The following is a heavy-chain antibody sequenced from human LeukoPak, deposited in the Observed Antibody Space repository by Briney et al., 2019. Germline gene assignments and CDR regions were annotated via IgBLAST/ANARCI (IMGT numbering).Heavy chain of an antibody. CDR1: GFTVSSNY. Sequence: QPGGSLRLSCAASGFTVSSNYMSWVRQAPGKGLEWVSVIYSGGSTYYADSVKGRFTISRDNAKNSLYLQMNSLRAEDTAVYYCARVVTPFLYYMDVWGKGTTVTVSS. J-gene: IGHJ6*03. D-gene: IGHD4-23*01. V-gene: IGHV3-53*01. CDR3: ARVVTPFLYYMDV. CDR2: IYSGGST.